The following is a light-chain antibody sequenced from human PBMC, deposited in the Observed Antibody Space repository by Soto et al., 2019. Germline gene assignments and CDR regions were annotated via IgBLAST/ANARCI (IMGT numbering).Light chain of an antibody. V-gene: IGKV1-5*01. J-gene: IGKJ1*01. CDR3: QQYGSSGT. CDR1: ESISSW. CDR2: DVS. Sequence: DMEISQSGYTLSSCRPGRVTITFRASESISSWLAWYQQKPGKAPKLLIYDVSSLESGVPSRFSGSRSGTEFTLTIRSLPPDAFALYYCQQYGSSGTFGQGTKVDIK.